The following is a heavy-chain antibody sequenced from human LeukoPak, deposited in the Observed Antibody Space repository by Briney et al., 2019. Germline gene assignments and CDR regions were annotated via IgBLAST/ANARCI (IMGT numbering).Heavy chain of an antibody. J-gene: IGHJ3*02. CDR1: GGSFSGYF. D-gene: IGHD4-23*01. CDR2: INHSGSA. V-gene: IGHV4-34*01. Sequence: SETLSLTCAVYGGSFSGYFWTWIRQPPGKGLEWIGEINHSGSANYNPSLKSRVTISVDTSKNQFSLKLSSVTAADTAVYYCARIVDYGGNTDAFDIWGQGTMVTVSS. CDR3: ARIVDYGGNTDAFDI.